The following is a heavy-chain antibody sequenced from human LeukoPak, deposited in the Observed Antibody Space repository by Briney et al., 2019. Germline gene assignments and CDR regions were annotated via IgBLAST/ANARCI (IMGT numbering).Heavy chain of an antibody. CDR1: GYTFTAHY. CDR3: ARDRDTAMDH. D-gene: IGHD5-18*01. V-gene: IGHV1-18*04. CDR2: ISAYNGNT. Sequence: ASVKVSCKTSGYTFTAHYIHWVRQAPGQGLEWMGWISAYNGNTNYAQKLQGRVTMTTDTSTSTAYMELRSLRSDDTAVYYCARDRDTAMDHWGQGTLVTVSS. J-gene: IGHJ4*02.